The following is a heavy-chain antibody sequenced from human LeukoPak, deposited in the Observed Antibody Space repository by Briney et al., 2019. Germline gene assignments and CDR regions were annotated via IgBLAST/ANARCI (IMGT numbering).Heavy chain of an antibody. CDR1: GGSISSGSYY. CDR3: ARHSMDIGYQVNWFDP. Sequence: SETLSLTCTVSGGSISSGSYYWSWIRQPAGKGLEWIGRIYTSGSTNYNPSLKSRVTISVDTSKNQFSLKLSSVTAADTAVYYCARHSMDIGYQVNWFDPWGQGTLVTVSS. V-gene: IGHV4-61*02. D-gene: IGHD5-12*01. J-gene: IGHJ5*02. CDR2: IYTSGST.